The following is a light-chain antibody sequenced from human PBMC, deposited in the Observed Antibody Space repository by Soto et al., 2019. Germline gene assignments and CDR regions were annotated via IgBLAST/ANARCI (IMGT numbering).Light chain of an antibody. CDR3: QQYNSDSKT. CDR1: QSISSW. CDR2: KAS. J-gene: IGKJ1*01. V-gene: IGKV1-5*03. Sequence: DIQMTQSPSTLSASVGDRVTITCRASQSISSWLAWYQQKPGKAPKLLIYKASNLESGVPSRFSGSGSGTEFTVTISSLQPDDFATYYCQQYNSDSKTFGQGTKVDIK.